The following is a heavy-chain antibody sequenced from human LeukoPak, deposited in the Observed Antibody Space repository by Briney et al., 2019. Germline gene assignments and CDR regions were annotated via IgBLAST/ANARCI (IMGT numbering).Heavy chain of an antibody. CDR1: GFTFSNYG. Sequence: GGSLRLSCAASGFTFSNYGMSWVRQAPGKGLEWVSGISGSGVRTDYADSVKGRFTISRDNAKNTLYLQVNSLRAEDTAVYYCAKSSREWELLDAFDIWGQGTMVTVSS. CDR2: ISGSGVRT. V-gene: IGHV3-23*01. J-gene: IGHJ3*02. D-gene: IGHD1-26*01. CDR3: AKSSREWELLDAFDI.